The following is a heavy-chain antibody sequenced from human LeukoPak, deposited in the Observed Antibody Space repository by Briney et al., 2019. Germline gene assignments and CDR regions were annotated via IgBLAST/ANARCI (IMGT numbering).Heavy chain of an antibody. V-gene: IGHV4-59*01. CDR3: VRLRWELLAPYFDH. D-gene: IGHD1-7*01. J-gene: IGHJ4*02. CDR1: TDSTNTYN. CDR2: IYQSGSI. Sequence: SQTLSLTCSVSTDSTNTYNWTWIRQSPGKGLEWIGHIYQSGSIDYNPSFKSRVTISIDMSKKEFSLKLTSVTVADTAMYYCVRLRWELLAPYFDHWGQGAFVIVSS.